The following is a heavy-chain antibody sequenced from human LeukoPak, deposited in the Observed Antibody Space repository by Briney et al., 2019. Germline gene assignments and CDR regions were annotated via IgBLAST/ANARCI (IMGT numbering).Heavy chain of an antibody. J-gene: IGHJ4*02. CDR2: IYHSGST. V-gene: IGHV4-30-2*01. D-gene: IGHD2/OR15-2a*01. CDR3: ARENGMTTWDY. CDR1: GGSISSGGYY. Sequence: SETLSLTCTVSGGSISSGGYYWSWIRQPPGKGLEWIGYIYHSGSTYYNPSLKSRVTISVDRSKNQFSLKLSSVTAADTAVYYCARENGMTTWDYWGQGTLVTVSS.